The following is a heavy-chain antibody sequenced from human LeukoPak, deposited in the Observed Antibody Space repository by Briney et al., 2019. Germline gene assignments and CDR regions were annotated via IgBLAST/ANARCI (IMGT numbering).Heavy chain of an antibody. Sequence: ASVKVSCKASGYTFTSNDINWVRQATGQGLEWMGWMNPNSGNTGYAQKFQGSVAMTRNTSISTAYMELSSLRSEDTAVYYCARGTVCGSGGKCSGSWYYDYWGQGTLVTVSS. CDR2: MNPNSGNT. CDR1: GYTFTSND. CDR3: ARGTVCGSGGKCSGSWYYDY. V-gene: IGHV1-8*01. J-gene: IGHJ4*02. D-gene: IGHD6-13*01.